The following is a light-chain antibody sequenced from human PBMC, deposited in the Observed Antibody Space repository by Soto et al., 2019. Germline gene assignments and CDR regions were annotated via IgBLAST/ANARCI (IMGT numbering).Light chain of an antibody. CDR3: NSYTSKSTGV. J-gene: IGLJ1*01. CDR1: SSDVGGYNY. Sequence: QSALTQPASVYGSPGQSITISCTGTSSDVGGYNYVSWYQQHPGKAPKLIIYEVSNRPSGVSNRFSGSKSGNTASLTISGLQAEDEADYYCNSYTSKSTGVFGTGTKVTVL. CDR2: EVS. V-gene: IGLV2-14*01.